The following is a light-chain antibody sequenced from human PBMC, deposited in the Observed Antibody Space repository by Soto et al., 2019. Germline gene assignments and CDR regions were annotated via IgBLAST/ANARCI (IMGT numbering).Light chain of an antibody. CDR1: SSDVGSYNL. CDR3: CSYAGSSTLVV. CDR2: EGS. V-gene: IGLV2-23*01. Sequence: QSALTQPASVSGSPGQSITISCTGTSSDVGSYNLVSWYQQHPGKAPKLMIYEGSKRPSGVSNRFSGSKSGNTASLTISRLQAEDEADYYCCSYAGSSTLVVFGGGTKLTVL. J-gene: IGLJ2*01.